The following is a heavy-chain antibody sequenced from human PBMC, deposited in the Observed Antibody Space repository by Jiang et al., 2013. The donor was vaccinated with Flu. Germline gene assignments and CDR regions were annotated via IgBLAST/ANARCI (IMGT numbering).Heavy chain of an antibody. V-gene: IGHV1-69*13. CDR3: ATDGYKNPYGMDV. D-gene: IGHD5-24*01. Sequence: GAEVKKPGASVKVSCKASGGTFSRYAISWVRQAPGQGLEWMGGIIPIFGTANYAQKFQGRVTITADESTSTAYMELSSLRSEDTAVYYCATDGYKNPYGMDVWGQGTTVTVSS. CDR1: GGTFSRYA. J-gene: IGHJ6*02. CDR2: IIPIFGTA.